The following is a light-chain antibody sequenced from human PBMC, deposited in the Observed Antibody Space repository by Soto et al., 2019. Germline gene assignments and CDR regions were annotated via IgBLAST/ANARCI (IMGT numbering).Light chain of an antibody. CDR2: DAS. J-gene: IGKJ1*01. V-gene: IGKV1-33*01. CDR3: QQYDNLWT. CDR1: QDISNY. Sequence: DIQMTQSPSSLSASLGDRVTITFQASQDISNYLNWYQQKPGKAPKLLIYDASNLETGVPSRFSGSGSGTDFTFTISSLQPEDIATYYCQQYDNLWTFGQGTKVDIK.